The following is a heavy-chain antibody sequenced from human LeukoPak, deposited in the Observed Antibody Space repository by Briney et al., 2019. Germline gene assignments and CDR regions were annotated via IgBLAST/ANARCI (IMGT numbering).Heavy chain of an antibody. CDR3: ARLGGGSSWYYFDY. Sequence: NPSETLSLTCTVSGYSISSGYYWGWIRQPPGKGLEWIGSIYHSGSTYYNPSLKSRVTISVDTSKNQFSLKLSSVTAADTAVYYCARLGGGSSWYYFDYWGQGTLVTVSS. CDR1: GYSISSGYY. CDR2: IYHSGST. V-gene: IGHV4-38-2*02. J-gene: IGHJ4*02. D-gene: IGHD6-13*01.